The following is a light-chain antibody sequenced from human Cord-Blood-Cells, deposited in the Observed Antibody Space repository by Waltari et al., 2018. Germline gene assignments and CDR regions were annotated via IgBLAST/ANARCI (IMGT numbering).Light chain of an antibody. CDR2: DAS. J-gene: IGKJ4*01. Sequence: DIQMTQSPSSLSASVGDRVTITCQASQDISNYFNWYQQKPGKAPKLLIYDASNLETGVPSMFSGSGSGTDFTFTISSLQPEDIATYYCQQYDNPLTFGGGTKVEIK. V-gene: IGKV1-33*01. CDR3: QQYDNPLT. CDR1: QDISNY.